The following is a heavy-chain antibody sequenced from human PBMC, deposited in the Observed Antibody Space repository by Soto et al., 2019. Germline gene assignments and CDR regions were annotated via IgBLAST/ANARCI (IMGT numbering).Heavy chain of an antibody. J-gene: IGHJ6*02. V-gene: IGHV1-58*01. Sequence: GASVKVSCKASGFTYTSSAVQWVRQDRGQRLEWIGWIVVGSGNTNYAQKFQERVTITRDMSTSTAYMELSSLRSEDTAVYYCAAEAAAQLVSPYYYYGMDVWGQGTTVTVSS. CDR2: IVVGSGNT. CDR3: AAEAAAQLVSPYYYYGMDV. CDR1: GFTYTSSA. D-gene: IGHD6-13*01.